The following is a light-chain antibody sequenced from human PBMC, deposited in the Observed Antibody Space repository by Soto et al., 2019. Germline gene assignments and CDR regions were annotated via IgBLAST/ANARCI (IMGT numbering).Light chain of an antibody. Sequence: QSALAHPASVSGAPGQSITISCTGASGYVGTYSHVSWYQQHPGKAPKVVIYEGHKRPSGVSNRFSGSRSGNTASLTISGLQAEDEADYYCSSYTDSSNYVFGTGTKVTAL. V-gene: IGLV2-14*02. CDR3: SSYTDSSNYV. J-gene: IGLJ1*01. CDR2: EGH. CDR1: SGYVGTYSH.